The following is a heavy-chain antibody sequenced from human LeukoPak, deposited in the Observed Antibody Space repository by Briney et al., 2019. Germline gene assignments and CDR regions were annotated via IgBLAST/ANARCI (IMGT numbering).Heavy chain of an antibody. J-gene: IGHJ6*03. CDR1: GYTFTGYY. CDR3: ARDFGDVNINVDYYYYYMDV. V-gene: IGHV1-46*01. CDR2: INPSGGST. Sequence: ASVKVSCKASGYTFTGYYMHWVRQAPGQGLEWMGIINPSGGSTSYAQKFQGRVTMTRDMSTSTVYMELSSLRSEDTAVYYCARDFGDVNINVDYYYYYMDVWGKGTTVTVSS. D-gene: IGHD4-17*01.